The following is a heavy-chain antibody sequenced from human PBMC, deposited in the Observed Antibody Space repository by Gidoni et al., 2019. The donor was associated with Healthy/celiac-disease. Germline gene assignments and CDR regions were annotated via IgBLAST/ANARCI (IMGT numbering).Heavy chain of an antibody. CDR2: ISYDGSNK. Sequence: QVQLVESAGGVVQPGRSLRLSCAASGFPFSSYVMHWVRPAPGKGLEWVAVISYDGSNKYYADAVKGRFTISRDNSKNTLYLQMNSLRAEDTAVYYCAKDQGFGVVIPCDYWGQGTLVTVSS. CDR1: GFPFSSYV. D-gene: IGHD3-3*01. CDR3: AKDQGFGVVIPCDY. V-gene: IGHV3-30*18. J-gene: IGHJ4*02.